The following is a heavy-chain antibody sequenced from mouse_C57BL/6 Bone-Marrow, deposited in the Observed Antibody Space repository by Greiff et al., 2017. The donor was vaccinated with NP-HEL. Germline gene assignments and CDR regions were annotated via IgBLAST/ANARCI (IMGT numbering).Heavy chain of an antibody. D-gene: IGHD4-1*01. CDR3: ARGGNWAWFAY. Sequence: EVKLVESGGGLVKPGGSLKLSCAASGFSFSDYGMHWVRQAPEKGLEWVAYISSGSSTIYYADTVKGRFTISRDYAKNTLFLQMTSLGSEDTAMYYCARGGNWAWFAYWGQGTLVTVSA. CDR2: ISSGSSTI. CDR1: GFSFSDYG. V-gene: IGHV5-17*01. J-gene: IGHJ3*01.